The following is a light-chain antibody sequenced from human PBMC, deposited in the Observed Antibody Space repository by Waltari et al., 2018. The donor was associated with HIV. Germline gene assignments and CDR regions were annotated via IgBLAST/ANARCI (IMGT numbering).Light chain of an antibody. CDR1: DIGTRS. CDR3: QVWDSNNDVV. Sequence: SYVLTQTTSVSVAPGKTATLTCEGSDIGTRSVHWYRQKPGQAPVLVMYYESQRPSGLAERCSGSNSGNMATRPIGRVGVGDEADYYCQVWDSNNDVVFGRGTKLTVL. V-gene: IGLV3-21*04. J-gene: IGLJ2*01. CDR2: YES.